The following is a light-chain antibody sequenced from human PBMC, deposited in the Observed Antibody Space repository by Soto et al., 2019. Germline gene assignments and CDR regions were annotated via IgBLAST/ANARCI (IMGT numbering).Light chain of an antibody. V-gene: IGKV1-5*01. CDR3: QQYDGN. J-gene: IGKJ3*01. CDR1: QNINNW. Sequence: TQMTQSPSTLSASVGDRVTLTCRASQNINNWLAWYQQKPGKSPKVLIYDASSLESGFPSRFSGSGSGTEFTLTISSLQPDDFATYYCQQYDGNFAPGTNVDIK. CDR2: DAS.